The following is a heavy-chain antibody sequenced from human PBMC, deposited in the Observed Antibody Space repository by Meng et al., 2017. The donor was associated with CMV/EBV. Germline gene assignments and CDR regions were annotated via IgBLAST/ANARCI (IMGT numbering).Heavy chain of an antibody. Sequence: GESLKISCAASGFTFSSYSMNWVRQAPGKVLEWVSYISSSSSTIYYADSVKGRFTISRDNAKNSLYLQMNSLRAEDTAVYYCARVGLYCSSTSCPHYYYYGMDVWGQGTTVTVSS. CDR3: ARVGLYCSSTSCPHYYYYGMDV. CDR2: ISSSSSTI. J-gene: IGHJ6*02. CDR1: GFTFSSYS. D-gene: IGHD2-2*01. V-gene: IGHV3-48*04.